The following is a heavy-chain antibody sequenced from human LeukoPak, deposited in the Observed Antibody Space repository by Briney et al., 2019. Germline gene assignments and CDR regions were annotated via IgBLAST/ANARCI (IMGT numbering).Heavy chain of an antibody. Sequence: GVSLRLSCAASGFIFRNHAMNWVRQAPGQGLEWVSGVSASGGSTFNTDSVKGRFSISRDNSKNTLYLEMNSLRAEDTALYYCAKSLGNQGVIDYWGQGTLVTVSS. D-gene: IGHD3-10*01. CDR2: VSASGGST. CDR1: GFIFRNHA. V-gene: IGHV3-23*01. J-gene: IGHJ4*02. CDR3: AKSLGNQGVIDY.